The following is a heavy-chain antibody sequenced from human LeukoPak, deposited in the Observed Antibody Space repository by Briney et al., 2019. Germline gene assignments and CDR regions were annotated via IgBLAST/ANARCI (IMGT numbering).Heavy chain of an antibody. D-gene: IGHD6-13*01. CDR2: IWYDGSNK. V-gene: IGHV3-33*01. J-gene: IGHJ4*02. CDR1: GFTFSSYG. Sequence: GGSLRLSCAASGFTFSSYGMHWVSQAPGKRLEWVAVIWYDGSNKYYADSVKGRFTISRDNSKNTLYLQMNSLRAEDTAVYYCTRLEAAAGYWGQGTLVTVSS. CDR3: TRLEAAAGY.